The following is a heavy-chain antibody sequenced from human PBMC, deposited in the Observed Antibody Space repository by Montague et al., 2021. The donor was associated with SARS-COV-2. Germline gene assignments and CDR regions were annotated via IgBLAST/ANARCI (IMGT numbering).Heavy chain of an antibody. J-gene: IGHJ6*02. CDR3: AKSGVVINPYYYYGMDV. CDR2: ISNSGGRT. V-gene: IGHV3-23*01. CDR1: GFTFSSYV. Sequence: SLRLSCAASGFTFSSYVLTWVRQAPGKGLEWVSAISNSGGRTYYADPVKGRFTISRDNSKNTLYLQMNSLRGEDTAIYYCAKSGVVINPYYYYGMDVWGQGTTVTVSS. D-gene: IGHD3-22*01.